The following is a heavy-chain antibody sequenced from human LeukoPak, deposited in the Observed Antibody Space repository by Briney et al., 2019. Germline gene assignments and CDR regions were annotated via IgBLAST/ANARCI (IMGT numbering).Heavy chain of an antibody. CDR2: FDPEDGET. CDR3: ATDRPYYDSSGYYRGPSSTFDY. D-gene: IGHD3-22*01. J-gene: IGHJ4*02. V-gene: IGHV1-24*01. CDR1: GYTLTELS. Sequence: GASVKVSCMVSGYTLTELSMHWVRQAPGKGLEWMGGFDPEDGETIYAQKFQGRVTMTEDTSTDTAYMELSSLRSEDTAVYYCATDRPYYDSSGYYRGPSSTFDYWGQGTLVTVSS.